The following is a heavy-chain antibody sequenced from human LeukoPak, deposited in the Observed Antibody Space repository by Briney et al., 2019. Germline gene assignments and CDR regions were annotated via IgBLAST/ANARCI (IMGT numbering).Heavy chain of an antibody. CDR1: GFTFSSYW. V-gene: IGHV3-7*03. CDR3: ARGGGSYDY. J-gene: IGHJ4*02. Sequence: GGSLRLSCAVSGFTFSSYWMSWVRQAPGKGLEWVANIKQDGSEKYYVDSVKGRFTISRDNAKSSLYLQMNSLRAEDTAVYYCARGGGSYDYWGQGTLVTVSS. CDR2: IKQDGSEK. D-gene: IGHD1-26*01.